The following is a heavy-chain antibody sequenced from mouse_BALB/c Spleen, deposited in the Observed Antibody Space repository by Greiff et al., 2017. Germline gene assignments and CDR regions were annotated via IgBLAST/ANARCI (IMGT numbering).Heavy chain of an antibody. CDR2: ISDGGSYT. Sequence: EVQLVESGGGLVKPGGSLKLSCAASGFTFSDYYMYWVRQTPEKRLEWVATISDGGSYTYYPDSVKGRFTISRDNAKNNLYLQMSSLKSEDTAMYYCARGYDYDVGFAYWGQGTLVTVSA. CDR3: ARGYDYDVGFAY. V-gene: IGHV5-4*02. D-gene: IGHD2-4*01. J-gene: IGHJ3*01. CDR1: GFTFSDYY.